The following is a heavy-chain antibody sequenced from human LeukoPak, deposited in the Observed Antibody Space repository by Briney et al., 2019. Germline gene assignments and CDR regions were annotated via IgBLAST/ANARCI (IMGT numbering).Heavy chain of an antibody. D-gene: IGHD4-17*01. J-gene: IGHJ4*02. CDR3: AKSQAFYGDYEFDY. CDR2: ITGSAVVT. CDR1: GFIFSSYS. V-gene: IGHV3-23*01. Sequence: PGGSLRLSCTASGFIFSSYSMKWVRQPPGKGLEWVATITGSAVVTKYADSVKGRFTISRDNSKDTLYLHMHRLRAEDTAFYYCAKSQAFYGDYEFDYWGQGTLVTVSS.